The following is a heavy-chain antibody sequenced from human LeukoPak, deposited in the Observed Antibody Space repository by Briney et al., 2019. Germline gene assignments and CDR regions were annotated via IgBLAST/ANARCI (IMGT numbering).Heavy chain of an antibody. CDR1: GYTFTSYA. CDR3: ARGPSSWWLLPFDY. CDR2: INAGNGNT. J-gene: IGHJ4*02. Sequence: GASVKVSCKASGYTFTSYAMHWVRQAPGQRLEWMGWINAGNGNTKYSQKFQGRVTITRDTSASTAYMKLSSLRSEDTAVYYCARGPSSWWLLPFDYWGQGTLVTVSS. V-gene: IGHV1-3*01. D-gene: IGHD3-22*01.